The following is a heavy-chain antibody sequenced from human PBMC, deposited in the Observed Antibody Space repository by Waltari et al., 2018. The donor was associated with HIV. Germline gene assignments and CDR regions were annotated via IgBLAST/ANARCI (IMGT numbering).Heavy chain of an antibody. CDR3: ARDKSYDYWSAYLET. Sequence: QVQLVQSGPEVKKPGPPVHLPCTASASTFTRTSIHWVRQAPGQGLGWMGSINPSDGDTVFAQEFQGRVCRARDTSTDTVFMNLSSLRSDDTAVYYCARDKSYDYWSAYLETWGQGTLVTVSS. D-gene: IGHD3-3*01. CDR2: INPSDGDT. V-gene: IGHV1-46*01. CDR1: ASTFTRTS. J-gene: IGHJ4*02.